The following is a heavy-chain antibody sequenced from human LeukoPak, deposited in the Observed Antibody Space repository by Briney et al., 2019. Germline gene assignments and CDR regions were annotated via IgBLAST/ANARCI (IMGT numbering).Heavy chain of an antibody. V-gene: IGHV4-59*01. CDR1: GGSITSYY. J-gene: IGHJ6*02. D-gene: IGHD4-17*01. Sequence: SETLSLTCTVSGGSITSYYWSWIRQPPGKGLEWIGYIYYSGTTNYNPSLKSRVTISVDTSKNQFSLQLRSVTAADTAVYYCAREDPQTTVPEGMDVWGQGTTVTVSS. CDR3: AREDPQTTVPEGMDV. CDR2: IYYSGTT.